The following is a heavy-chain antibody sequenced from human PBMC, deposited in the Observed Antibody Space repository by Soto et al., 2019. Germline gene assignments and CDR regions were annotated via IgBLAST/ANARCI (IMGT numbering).Heavy chain of an antibody. D-gene: IGHD3-10*01. CDR3: AREAVRGVTAHYCMDV. J-gene: IGHJ6*03. Sequence: PSETLSLTCTVSGGSISSSSYYWGWIRQPPGKGLEWIGSIYYSGSTYYNPSLKGRVTISVDTSKNQFSLKLSSVTAADTAVYYCAREAVRGVTAHYCMDVWGKGTTVTVSS. CDR2: IYYSGST. V-gene: IGHV4-39*02. CDR1: GGSISSSSYY.